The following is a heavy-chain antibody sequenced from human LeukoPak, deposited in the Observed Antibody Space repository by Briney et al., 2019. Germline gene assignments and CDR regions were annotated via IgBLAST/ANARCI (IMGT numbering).Heavy chain of an antibody. D-gene: IGHD6-19*01. CDR2: ISSSSSYI. V-gene: IGHV3-21*01. J-gene: IGHJ4*02. CDR3: ARDIAVADYYFDY. Sequence: GGSLRLSCAASGFTFSSYSMNWVRQAPGKGLEWVSSISSSSSYIYYADSVKGRFTTFRDNAKNSLYLQMNSLRAEDTAVYYCARDIAVADYYFDYWGQGTLVTVSS. CDR1: GFTFSSYS.